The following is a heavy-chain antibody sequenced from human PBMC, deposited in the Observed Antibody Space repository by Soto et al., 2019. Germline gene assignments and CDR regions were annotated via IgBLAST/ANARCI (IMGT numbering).Heavy chain of an antibody. CDR3: AKDALLHIRRPTMIGL. V-gene: IGHV3-23*01. J-gene: IGHJ4*02. CDR2: IAGSGGDI. Sequence: PGGSLRLSCAGSAFTFSNYAMAWVRQAPGKGLEWVSSIAGSGGDISYADSVKGRFTISRDNSKSTLFLQMDSLRAEDTAIYYCAKDALLHIRRPTMIGLWGQGTLVTVSS. CDR1: AFTFSNYA. D-gene: IGHD3-22*01.